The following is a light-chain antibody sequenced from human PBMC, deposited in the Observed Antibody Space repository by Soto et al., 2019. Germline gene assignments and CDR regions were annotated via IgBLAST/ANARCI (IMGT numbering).Light chain of an antibody. J-gene: IGKJ1*01. CDR1: QGISTY. CDR2: TAS. Sequence: DIQLTQSPSFLSASVGDTVTITCRASQGISTYLAWYQQKPETAPRILIYTASSLQSGVPSRFSGSGSGTEFTLTISNLQPEDFATYFCLQVYSYPRTFGQGTKVEIK. V-gene: IGKV1-9*01. CDR3: LQVYSYPRT.